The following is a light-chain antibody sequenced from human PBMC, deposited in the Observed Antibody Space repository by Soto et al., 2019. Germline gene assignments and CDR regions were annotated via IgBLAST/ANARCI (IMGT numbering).Light chain of an antibody. CDR1: SSNIGAGFD. CDR2: GNS. V-gene: IGLV1-40*01. Sequence: QSVLTQPPSVSGAPGQRVTISCTGSSSNIGAGFDVHWYQQLPGTAPKVLIYGNSNRPSGVPDRFSGSKSGTSASLAIVGLQAEDEADYYCQSFDSSLNTYVVFGGGTKLTVL. CDR3: QSFDSSLNTYVV. J-gene: IGLJ2*01.